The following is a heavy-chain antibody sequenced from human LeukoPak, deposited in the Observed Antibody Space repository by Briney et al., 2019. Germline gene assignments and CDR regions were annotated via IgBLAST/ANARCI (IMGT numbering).Heavy chain of an antibody. D-gene: IGHD7-27*01. V-gene: IGHV4-39*01. CDR3: ARLAWGRLDY. Sequence: PSETLSLTCTVSGCSISSTSYYWGWIRQPPGKGLEWVGSFYYSRSTYYNPSLKSRATISVDTSKNQFSLKLRSVTAADTAVYCARLAWGRLDYWGQGTLVTVSS. J-gene: IGHJ4*02. CDR2: FYYSRST. CDR1: GCSISSTSYY.